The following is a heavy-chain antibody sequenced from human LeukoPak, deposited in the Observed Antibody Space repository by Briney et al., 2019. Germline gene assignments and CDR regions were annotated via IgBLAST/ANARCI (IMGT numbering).Heavy chain of an antibody. D-gene: IGHD5-18*01. CDR1: GFTLRSYW. CDR3: ARGSYGSSFIDY. Sequence: GRSLRLSCAASGFTLRSYWMHWVRQLPGKGLVWVSRINGDGSTTTYADSVKGRFTISKDNAKNTLYLQMNSLTAEDTAVFYCARGSYGSSFIDYWGQGTLVTVSS. CDR2: INGDGSTT. J-gene: IGHJ4*02. V-gene: IGHV3-74*01.